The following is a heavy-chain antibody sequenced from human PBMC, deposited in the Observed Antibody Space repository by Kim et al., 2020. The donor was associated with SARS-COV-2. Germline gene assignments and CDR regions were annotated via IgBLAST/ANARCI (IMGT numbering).Heavy chain of an antibody. V-gene: IGHV4-59*01. D-gene: IGHD3-22*01. CDR3: ARERHYDSSGYYYVDY. J-gene: IGHJ4*01. CDR2: IYYSGST. Sequence: SETLSLTCTVSGGSISSYYWSWIRQPTGKGLEWIGYIYYSGSTNYNPSLESRVTISVDTSKNQFSLKLSSVTAADTAVYYCARERHYDSSGYYYVDYLG. CDR1: GGSISSYY.